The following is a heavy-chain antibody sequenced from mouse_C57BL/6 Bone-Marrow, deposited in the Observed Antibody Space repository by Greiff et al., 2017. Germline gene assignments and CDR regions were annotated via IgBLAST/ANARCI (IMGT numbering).Heavy chain of an antibody. D-gene: IGHD2-3*01. V-gene: IGHV5-17*01. CDR3: ARWLLNWYFDV. CDR1: GFTFRDYG. J-gene: IGHJ1*03. Sequence: EVKLVESGGGLVKPGGSLKLSCAASGFTFRDYGMHWVRQAPEKGLEWVAYISSGSSTIYYADTVKGRFTISRDNAKNTLFLQMTSLRSEDTAMYYCARWLLNWYFDVWGTGTTVTVSS. CDR2: ISSGSSTI.